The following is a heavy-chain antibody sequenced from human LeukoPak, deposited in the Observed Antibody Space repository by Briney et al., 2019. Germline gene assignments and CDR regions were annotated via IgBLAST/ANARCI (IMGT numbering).Heavy chain of an antibody. D-gene: IGHD3-22*01. J-gene: IGHJ4*02. V-gene: IGHV4-38-2*02. Sequence: PSETLSLTCTVSTYSISSGYYWGWLRQPPGKGLEWIGNIYHNGNTYYNPSLKSRVTISVDTSKKQFSLKLRTATAADTAVYYCARSDHYDSNGYYDYWGQGTLVTVSS. CDR1: TYSISSGYY. CDR2: IYHNGNT. CDR3: ARSDHYDSNGYYDY.